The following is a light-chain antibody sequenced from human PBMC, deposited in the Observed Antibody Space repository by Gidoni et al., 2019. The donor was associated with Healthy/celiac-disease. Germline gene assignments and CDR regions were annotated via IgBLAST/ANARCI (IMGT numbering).Light chain of an antibody. CDR1: QSVSSN. J-gene: IGKJ1*01. CDR2: GAS. CDR3: QQYTNWPKT. Sequence: EIVMTQSPDTLSVSPGARATLSCRASQSVSSNLAWYQQKPRQAPRLLLYGASTRATGIPARFSGSVSWTEFTLPIISLQSEDFAVYYCQQYTNWPKTFGPGTKVEI. V-gene: IGKV3-15*01.